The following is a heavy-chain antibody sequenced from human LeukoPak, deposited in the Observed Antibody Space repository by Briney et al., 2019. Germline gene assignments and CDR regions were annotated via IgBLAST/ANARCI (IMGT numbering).Heavy chain of an antibody. V-gene: IGHV3-23*01. CDR3: VKWTGYGMN. D-gene: IGHD3/OR15-3a*01. J-gene: IGHJ4*02. Sequence: GGSLRLSCAASGFTFSSQSMTWVRQAPGEGLEWVSGISGSGDNTYYGDSVKGRFTISRDNSKSTMYLQMNSLRVEDTAVYYCVKWTGYGMNWGQGTLATVSS. CDR1: GFTFSSQS. CDR2: ISGSGDNT.